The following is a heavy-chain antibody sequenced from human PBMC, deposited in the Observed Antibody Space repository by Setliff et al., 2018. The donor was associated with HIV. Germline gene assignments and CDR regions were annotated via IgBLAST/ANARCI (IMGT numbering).Heavy chain of an antibody. V-gene: IGHV1-18*01. J-gene: IGHJ1*01. CDR1: GYTFTSFG. CDR2: ISAYNGNT. D-gene: IGHD3-22*01. CDR3: ARDSPYYFDSSGYYNEYLHH. Sequence: ASVKVSCKASGYTFTSFGISWVQQAPGQGLEWMGWISAYNGNTNYAQKLQGRVTMTTDTSTNTAYMELRSLRSDDTAVYYCARDSPYYFDSSGYYNEYLHHWGQGTLVTVSS.